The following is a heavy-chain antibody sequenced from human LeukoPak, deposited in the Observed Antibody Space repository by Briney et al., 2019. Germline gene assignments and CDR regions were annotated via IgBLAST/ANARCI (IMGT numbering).Heavy chain of an antibody. V-gene: IGHV4-4*02. CDR2: IYHSGST. CDR3: ARAVAPYYYGSGSLSNRFDP. Sequence: SETLSLTCAVSGGSISSSNWWSWVRQPPGKGLEWIGEIYHSGSTNYNPSLKSRVTISVDKSKNQFSLKLSSVTAADTAVYYCARAVAPYYYGSGSLSNRFDPWGQGTLVTVSS. J-gene: IGHJ5*02. D-gene: IGHD3-10*01. CDR1: GGSISSSNW.